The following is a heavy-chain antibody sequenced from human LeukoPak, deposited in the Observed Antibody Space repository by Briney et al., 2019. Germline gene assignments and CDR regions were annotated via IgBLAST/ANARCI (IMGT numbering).Heavy chain of an antibody. D-gene: IGHD3-22*01. CDR3: ARDRQAYDSSGYYSD. J-gene: IGHJ4*02. CDR1: GGSISSGSYY. V-gene: IGHV4-61*02. Sequence: SQILSLTCTVSGGSISSGSYYWSWIRQPAGTGLEWIGRIYTSGSTNYNPSLKSRVTISVDTSKNQFSLKLSSVTAADTAVYYCARDRQAYDSSGYYSDWGQGTLVTVSS. CDR2: IYTSGST.